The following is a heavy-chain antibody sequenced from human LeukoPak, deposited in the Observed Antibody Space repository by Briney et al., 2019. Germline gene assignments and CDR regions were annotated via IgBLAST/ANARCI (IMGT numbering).Heavy chain of an antibody. D-gene: IGHD3-9*01. CDR3: AKETLDWFYDY. J-gene: IGHJ4*02. Sequence: GGTLRLSCAVSGFTFSNYGMSWVRQAPGKGLEWVSAISGSGGNTYYADSVKGRFTISRDNSKNTLYLQMNSLRAEDTAVYYCAKETLDWFYDYWGQGTLVTVSS. CDR2: ISGSGGNT. V-gene: IGHV3-23*01. CDR1: GFTFSNYG.